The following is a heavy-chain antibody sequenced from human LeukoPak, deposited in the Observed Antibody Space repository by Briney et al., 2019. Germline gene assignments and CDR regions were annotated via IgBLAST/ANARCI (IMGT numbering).Heavy chain of an antibody. D-gene: IGHD3-10*01. CDR1: GFTFSSYA. J-gene: IGHJ6*04. V-gene: IGHV3-23*01. Sequence: PGGSLRLSCAASGFTFSSYAMRWVRQAPGKGLEWVSAISGGGGSTYYADSVKGRFTISRDNSKNTLYLQMNSLRAEDTAVYYCAKDGVRIYYGSGSYYRSRGDYYYGMDVWGKGTTVTVSS. CDR3: AKDGVRIYYGSGSYYRSRGDYYYGMDV. CDR2: ISGGGGST.